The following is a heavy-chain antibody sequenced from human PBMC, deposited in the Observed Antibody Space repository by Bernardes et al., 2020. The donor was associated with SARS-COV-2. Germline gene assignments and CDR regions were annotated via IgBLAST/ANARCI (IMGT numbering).Heavy chain of an antibody. CDR2: TNHSGSP. CDR1: GASSSGYY. CDR3: ARGRNSVNMILVVIGFTVYFDY. V-gene: IGHV4-34*01. Sequence: SETLSPTCALYGASSSGYYWSWNRQPPGKGLEWIGETNHSGSPNYNATLKSRVTLSVDTSKNQLSLKLSSLTAADTAVYYCARGRNSVNMILVVIGFTVYFDYWGQGTLVTVSS. D-gene: IGHD2-8*02. J-gene: IGHJ4*02.